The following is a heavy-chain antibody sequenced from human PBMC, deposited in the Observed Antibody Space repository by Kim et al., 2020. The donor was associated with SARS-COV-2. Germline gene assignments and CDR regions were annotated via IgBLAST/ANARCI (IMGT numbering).Heavy chain of an antibody. CDR2: IKSVGGGGAK. V-gene: IGHV3-15*01. J-gene: IGHJ4*03. Sequence: GGSLRLSCAVSGFSVSIVWMSWVRQAPGKGLEWVALIKSVGGGGAKDYAAAVKGRFTISRVDSTNTLYLQINSLKTDDTAVYYCVADRPTVGIGELDSWGQGILVTVSS. CDR3: VADRPTVGIGELDS. CDR1: GFSVSIVW. D-gene: IGHD3-10*01.